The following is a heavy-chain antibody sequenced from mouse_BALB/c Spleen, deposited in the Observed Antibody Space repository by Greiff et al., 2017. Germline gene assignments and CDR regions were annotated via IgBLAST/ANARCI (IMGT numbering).Heavy chain of an antibody. CDR2: IRLKSDNYAT. V-gene: IGHV6-6*02. J-gene: IGHJ2*01. CDR1: GFTFSSYW. CDR3: TRLLWLRRGNYFDY. Sequence: EVKLVESGGGLVQPGGSMKLSCVASGFTFSSYWMSWVRQSPEKGLEWVAEIRLKSDNYATHYAESVKGKFTISRDDSKSRLYLQMNSLRAEDTGIYYCTRLLWLRRGNYFDYWGQGTTLTVSS. D-gene: IGHD2-2*01.